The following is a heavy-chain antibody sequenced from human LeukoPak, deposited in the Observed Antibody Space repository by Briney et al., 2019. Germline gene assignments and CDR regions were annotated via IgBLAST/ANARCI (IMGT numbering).Heavy chain of an antibody. D-gene: IGHD2-2*01. V-gene: IGHV4-30-2*01. CDR1: GGSISSGGYS. CDR3: AREVVPAAILDV. J-gene: IGHJ6*02. CDR2: IYHSGST. Sequence: SETLSLTCAVSGGSISSGGYSWSWIRQPPGKGLEWIGYIYHSGSTYYNPSFKSRVTISVDRSKNQFSLKLSSVTAADTAVYYCAREVVPAAILDVWGQGTTVTVSS.